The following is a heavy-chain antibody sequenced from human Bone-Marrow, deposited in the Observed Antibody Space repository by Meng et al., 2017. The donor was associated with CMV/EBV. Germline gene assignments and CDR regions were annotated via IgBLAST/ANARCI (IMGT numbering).Heavy chain of an antibody. CDR2: ISYDGSTK. CDR3: ARVFSTTVAAFDS. J-gene: IGHJ4*02. Sequence: GESLKISCAASGFTFSSYAMHWVRQAPGKGLEWVAVISYDGSTKYHADSVKDRFTISRDNSKNTVYLQMSSLRAEDTAVYYCARVFSTTVAAFDSWGQGTVVTVSS. V-gene: IGHV3-30-3*01. D-gene: IGHD4-11*01. CDR1: GFTFSSYA.